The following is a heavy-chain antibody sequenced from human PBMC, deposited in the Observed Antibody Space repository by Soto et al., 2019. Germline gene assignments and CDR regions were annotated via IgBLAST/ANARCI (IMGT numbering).Heavy chain of an antibody. D-gene: IGHD2-2*01. CDR1: GGSIGSTLYY. CDR2: IYFSGST. Sequence: SETLSLTCTVSGGSIGSTLYYWGWVRQPPGKRLEWIGSIYFSGSTYYNPSLKSRVTISVDTSKNQFSLQLSSVTAADTALYYCARHPGYCSGSNCYGYYTMDVWGKGTTVTAFS. V-gene: IGHV4-39*01. J-gene: IGHJ6*04. CDR3: ARHPGYCSGSNCYGYYTMDV.